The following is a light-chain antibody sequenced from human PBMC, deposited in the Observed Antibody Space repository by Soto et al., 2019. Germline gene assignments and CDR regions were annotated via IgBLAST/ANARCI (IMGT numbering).Light chain of an antibody. J-gene: IGLJ1*01. CDR1: SSDVGGYNY. Sequence: QSALTQPPSASGSPGQSVTISCTGSSSDVGGYNYVSWYQQHPGKAPKLVIYAVRKRPSGVPDRFSGSKSGNTASLTVSGLQAEDEADYYCSSYTGTNNFGVFGPGTKVTVL. V-gene: IGLV2-8*01. CDR2: AVR. CDR3: SSYTGTNNFGV.